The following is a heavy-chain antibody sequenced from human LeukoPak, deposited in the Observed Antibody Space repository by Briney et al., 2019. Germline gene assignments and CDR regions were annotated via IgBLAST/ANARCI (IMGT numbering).Heavy chain of an antibody. V-gene: IGHV1-8*01. J-gene: IGHJ4*02. Sequence: ASVKVSCKASGYTFTSYDINWVRQATGQGLEWMGWMNPNSGNTGYAQKFQGRVTMTRNTSISTAYMELSSLRSEDTAVYYCARVAYCGGDCYYYFDYWGQGTLVTVSS. CDR3: ARVAYCGGDCYYYFDY. D-gene: IGHD2-21*02. CDR2: MNPNSGNT. CDR1: GYTFTSYD.